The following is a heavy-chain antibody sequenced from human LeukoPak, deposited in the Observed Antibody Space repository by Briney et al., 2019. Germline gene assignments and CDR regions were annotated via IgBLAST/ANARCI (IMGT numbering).Heavy chain of an antibody. CDR2: IKQDGSEK. CDR3: ARDRSGWAGTVDY. D-gene: IGHD1-1*01. J-gene: IGHJ4*02. CDR1: GFTFSSYR. V-gene: IGHV3-7*01. Sequence: GGSLRLSCAASGFTFSSYRMSWVRQAPGKGLEWVANIKQDGSEKYYVDSVKGRFTISRDNAKNSLYLQMNSLRAEDTAVYYCARDRSGWAGTVDYWGQGTLVTVSS.